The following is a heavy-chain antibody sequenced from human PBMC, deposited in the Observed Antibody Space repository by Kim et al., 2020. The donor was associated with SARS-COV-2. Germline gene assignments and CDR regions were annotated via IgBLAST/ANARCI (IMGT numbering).Heavy chain of an antibody. CDR3: ARVRIGYYHAYMDV. J-gene: IGHJ6*03. Sequence: DSVQGRLTIARDKAKNSLYVQKNSLRVEDTAVYYCARVRIGYYHAYMDVWGKGTTVTVSS. V-gene: IGHV3-11*06.